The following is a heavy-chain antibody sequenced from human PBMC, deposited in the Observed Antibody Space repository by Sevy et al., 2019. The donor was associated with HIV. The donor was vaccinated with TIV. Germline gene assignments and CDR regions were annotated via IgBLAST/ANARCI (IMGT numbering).Heavy chain of an antibody. CDR3: AKVDVVVPVADYGLDV. J-gene: IGHJ6*02. Sequence: GGSLRLSCAASGVTLSSYWMSWVRQAPGKGLEWVSSISRSGSSTDYADSVKGRFTISRDNSMNTLYLQMNSLRAEDTAVYYCAKVDVVVPVADYGLDVWGQGTTVTVSS. D-gene: IGHD2-2*01. CDR1: GVTLSSYW. CDR2: ISRSGSST. V-gene: IGHV3-23*01.